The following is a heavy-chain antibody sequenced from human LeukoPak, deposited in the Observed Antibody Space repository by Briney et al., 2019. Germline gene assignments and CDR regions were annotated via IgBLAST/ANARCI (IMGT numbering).Heavy chain of an antibody. CDR1: GYTFTSYG. J-gene: IGHJ4*02. CDR2: ISAYNGNT. CDR3: ARDPGYCSSTSCFLDY. D-gene: IGHD2-2*01. V-gene: IGHV1-18*01. Sequence: GASVKVSCKASGYTFTSYGISWVRQAPGQGLEWMGWISAYNGNTNYAQKLQGRVTMTTDTSTSTAYMELRSLRSDDTAVYYCARDPGYCSSTSCFLDYWGQGTLVTVSS.